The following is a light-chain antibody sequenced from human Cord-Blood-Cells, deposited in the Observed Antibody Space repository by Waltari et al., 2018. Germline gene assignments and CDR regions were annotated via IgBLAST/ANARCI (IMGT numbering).Light chain of an antibody. CDR2: DTS. Sequence: IVLTQSPGPLSLYPGDSATPPCMASQSITSNYLAWYQHRPGQAPRLLIYDTSARATGIPDRFSGSGSGTDFTLTISGLEPEDFAVYYCQQYGASPSTFGPGTTVDIE. V-gene: IGKV3-20*01. CDR1: QSITSNY. CDR3: QQYGASPST. J-gene: IGKJ3*01.